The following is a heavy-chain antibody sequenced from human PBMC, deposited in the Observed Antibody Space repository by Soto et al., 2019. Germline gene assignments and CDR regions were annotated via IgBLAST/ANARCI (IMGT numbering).Heavy chain of an antibody. Sequence: QVQLVESGGGVVQPGTSLRLSCEASGFTFNSFGMHRVRQAPGKGLEWVAMIWQDGTNKYYVDSLKGRFPISRDKSKATLYLQMNNLRAKDTAVYFCATTGLQTVEPSSCYYGLDVWGQGATGTVSS. J-gene: IGHJ6*02. D-gene: IGHD1-1*01. CDR1: GFTFNSFG. V-gene: IGHV3-33*01. CDR2: IWQDGTNK. CDR3: ATTGLQTVEPSSCYYGLDV.